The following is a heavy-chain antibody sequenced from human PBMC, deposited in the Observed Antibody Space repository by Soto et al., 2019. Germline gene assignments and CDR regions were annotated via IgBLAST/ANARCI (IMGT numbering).Heavy chain of an antibody. CDR2: IIPIFGTA. CDR1: GGTFSSYA. Sequence: QVQLVQSGAEVKKPGSSVKVSCKASGGTFSSYAISWVQQAPGQGLEWMGGIIPIFGTANYAQKFQGRVTITADESTSTAYMELSRLRSEDTAVYYCARGEGKIAARPEGPWGQGTLVTVSS. V-gene: IGHV1-69*01. J-gene: IGHJ5*02. CDR3: ARGEGKIAARPEGP. D-gene: IGHD6-6*01.